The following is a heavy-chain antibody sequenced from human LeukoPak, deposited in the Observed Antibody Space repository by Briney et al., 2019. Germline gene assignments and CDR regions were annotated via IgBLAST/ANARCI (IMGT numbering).Heavy chain of an antibody. CDR1: GFTFDDYG. CDR3: ATNKNDYDLYYFDC. V-gene: IGHV3-20*04. CDR2: ISWNSGSI. Sequence: GGSLRLSCAASGFTFDDYGMSWVRQAPGKGLEWVSGISWNSGSIGYADSVKGRFTISRDNAKNSLYLQMNSLRAEDTALYYCATNKNDYDLYYFDCWGQGTLVTVSS. J-gene: IGHJ4*02. D-gene: IGHD3-3*01.